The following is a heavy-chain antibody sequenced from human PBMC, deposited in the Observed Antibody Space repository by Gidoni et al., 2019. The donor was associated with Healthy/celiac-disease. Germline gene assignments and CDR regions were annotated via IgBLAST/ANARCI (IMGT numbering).Heavy chain of an antibody. CDR1: GFTFSSYS. CDR2: ISSSSSYI. D-gene: IGHD1-1*01. CDR3: ARVGNWNDEDYYYYYMDV. Sequence: EVQLVESGGGLVTPGGSLRLSCAASGFTFSSYSMNWVRQAPGKGLEWVSSISSSSSYIYYADSVKGRFNISRDNAKNSLYLQMNSLRAEDTAVYYCARVGNWNDEDYYYYYMDVWGKGTTVTVSS. J-gene: IGHJ6*03. V-gene: IGHV3-21*01.